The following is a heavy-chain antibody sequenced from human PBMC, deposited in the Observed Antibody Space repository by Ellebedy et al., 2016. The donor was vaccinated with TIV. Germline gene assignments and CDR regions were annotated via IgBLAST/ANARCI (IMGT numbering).Heavy chain of an antibody. D-gene: IGHD2-2*01. CDR3: ARDLTQYASGAGLSES. V-gene: IGHV3-30-3*01. J-gene: IGHJ5*02. CDR2: VSFDIDKK. Sequence: GESLKISCEASGFPFRNYAMHWVRQSPRKGLEWVAIVSFDIDKKFYTDSVKGRFTISRDNSKNTLYLDMNSLGVDDTAVYYCARDLTQYASGAGLSESWGQGTLVTVSS. CDR1: GFPFRNYA.